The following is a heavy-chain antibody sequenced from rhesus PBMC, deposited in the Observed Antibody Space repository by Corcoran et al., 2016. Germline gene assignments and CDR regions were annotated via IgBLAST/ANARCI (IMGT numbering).Heavy chain of an antibody. V-gene: IGHV4-80*01. CDR1: GAAISSYW. Sequence: QVQLQESGPGLGKPSATLPLAFAVSGAAISSYWWNRVARRPGTVREWIGKVTGNSASTTYNPSLKSRVTISQDASRNQFYLQLSSVSAADTAVYYCASGGWRQLGRERLDYWGQGVLVTVSS. D-gene: IGHD6-25*01. CDR3: ASGGWRQLGRERLDY. J-gene: IGHJ4*01. CDR2: VTGNSAST.